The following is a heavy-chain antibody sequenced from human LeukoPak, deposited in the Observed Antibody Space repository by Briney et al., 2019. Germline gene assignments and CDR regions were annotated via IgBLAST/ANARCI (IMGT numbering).Heavy chain of an antibody. V-gene: IGHV3-48*01. J-gene: IGHJ4*02. CDR3: ARDGGLVSFDY. Sequence: GGSLRLSRAASGFTFSSYGMNWVRQSPGKGLEWVSYISSSSRTIYYPDSVKGRFTISRDNAKNSLYLQMTSLRAEDTAVYYCARDGGLVSFDYWGQGTLVTVSS. CDR2: ISSSSRTI. D-gene: IGHD3-3*01. CDR1: GFTFSSYG.